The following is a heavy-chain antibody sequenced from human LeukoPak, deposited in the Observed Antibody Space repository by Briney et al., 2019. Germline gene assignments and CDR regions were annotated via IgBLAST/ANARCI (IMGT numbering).Heavy chain of an antibody. CDR2: IYYSGST. CDR1: GGSISSGDYN. D-gene: IGHD1-26*01. J-gene: IGHJ4*02. Sequence: SETLSLTCTVSGGSISSGDYNWSWIRQPPGKGLEWIGYIYYSGSTYYNPSLKSRVTISIDTSKNQFSLKLNSVTAADTAVYYCASPSGTSDYWGQGTLVTVSS. CDR3: ASPSGTSDY. V-gene: IGHV4-30-4*01.